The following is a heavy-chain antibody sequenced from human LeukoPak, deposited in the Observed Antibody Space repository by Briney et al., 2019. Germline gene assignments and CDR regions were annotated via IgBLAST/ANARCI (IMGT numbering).Heavy chain of an antibody. J-gene: IGHJ3*02. CDR1: GGSFSGYY. Sequence: SETLSLTCAVYGGSFSGYYWSWIRQPPGKGLEWIGEINHSGSTNYNPSLKSRVTISVDTSKNQFSLKLSSVTAADTAVYYCARGLGIDIWGQGTMVTVSS. D-gene: IGHD1-26*01. CDR2: INHSGST. V-gene: IGHV4-34*01. CDR3: ARGLGIDI.